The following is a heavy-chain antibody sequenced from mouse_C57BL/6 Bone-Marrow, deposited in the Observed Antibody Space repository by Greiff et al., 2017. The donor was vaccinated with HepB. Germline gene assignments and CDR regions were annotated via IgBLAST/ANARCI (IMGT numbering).Heavy chain of an antibody. V-gene: IGHV14-4*01. Sequence: EVQLQQSGAELVRPGASVKLSCTASGFNIKDDYMHWVKQRPEQGLEWIGWIDPGNGDTDYASKFQGKATITVDTSSSTAYLQLSSLTSEDSAVYYCTLSVRPIDYWGQGTTLTVSS. CDR2: IDPGNGDT. CDR1: GFNIKDDY. CDR3: TLSVRPIDY. J-gene: IGHJ2*01. D-gene: IGHD2-14*01.